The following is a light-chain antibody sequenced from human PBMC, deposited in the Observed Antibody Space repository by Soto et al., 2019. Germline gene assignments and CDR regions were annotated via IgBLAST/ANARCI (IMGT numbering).Light chain of an antibody. Sequence: EIVLTQSPGTLSLSPGERATLSCRASQSVSANYLAWYQQKPGQAPRFLIYGASSRATGIPDRFSGSGSGTDFTLTISRLEPEDFSVHYCQQYGSSPPTFGQGTKVEIK. CDR2: GAS. J-gene: IGKJ1*01. CDR1: QSVSANY. V-gene: IGKV3-20*01. CDR3: QQYGSSPPT.